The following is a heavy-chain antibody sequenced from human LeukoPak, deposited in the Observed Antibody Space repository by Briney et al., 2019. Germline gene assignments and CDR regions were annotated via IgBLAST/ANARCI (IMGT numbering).Heavy chain of an antibody. CDR3: AKGAYDYIEMGYFDY. J-gene: IGHJ4*02. CDR2: IIASSGST. CDR1: ELHA. D-gene: IGHD5-12*01. Sequence: SGGSLRLSCAASELHAMTWVRQGPGKGLEWVSLIIASSGSTFYADSVKGRFTISRDISRNTLYLQMNSLRAEDTAVYYCAKGAYDYIEMGYFDYWGQGTLVTVSS. V-gene: IGHV3-23*01.